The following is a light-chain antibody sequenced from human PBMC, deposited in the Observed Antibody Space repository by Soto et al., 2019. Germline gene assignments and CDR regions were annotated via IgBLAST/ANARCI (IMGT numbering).Light chain of an antibody. CDR3: SSYAGSNSVI. CDR1: SSDVGGNNY. CDR2: EVT. V-gene: IGLV2-8*01. Sequence: QSVLTQPPSASGSPGQSVAISCTGTSSDVGGNNYVSWYQQHPGKAPKLLVYEVTKRPAGVPDRFSGSKSGNTASLTVSGLQAEDEADYYYSSYAGSNSVIFGGGTKVTVL. J-gene: IGLJ2*01.